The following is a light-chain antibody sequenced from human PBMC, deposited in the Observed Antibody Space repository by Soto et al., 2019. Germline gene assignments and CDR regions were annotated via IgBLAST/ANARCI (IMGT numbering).Light chain of an antibody. Sequence: QSALTQPASVSGSPGQSITISCTGTSSDVGGFNFVSWYQQPPGKAPKLVIYDVSHRPSGVSNRFSGSKSGNTASLTISGLQAEDEGDYYCSSYTTSSTIVFGTGTKLTVL. J-gene: IGLJ1*01. CDR2: DVS. CDR1: SSDVGGFNF. V-gene: IGLV2-14*01. CDR3: SSYTTSSTIV.